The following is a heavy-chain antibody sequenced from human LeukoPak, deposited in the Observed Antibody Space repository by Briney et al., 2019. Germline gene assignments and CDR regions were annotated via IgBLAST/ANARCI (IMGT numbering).Heavy chain of an antibody. V-gene: IGHV3-30-3*01. CDR3: ARDPNQLYYFDY. Sequence: GRSLSLSCAASGFTFSSYAMHWVRQAPGKGLEWVAVISYDGSTKYYADSVKGRFTISRDNSKNTLYLQMNSLRAEDTAVYYCARDPNQLYYFDYWGQGTLVTVSS. CDR1: GFTFSSYA. CDR2: ISYDGSTK. D-gene: IGHD5-24*01. J-gene: IGHJ4*02.